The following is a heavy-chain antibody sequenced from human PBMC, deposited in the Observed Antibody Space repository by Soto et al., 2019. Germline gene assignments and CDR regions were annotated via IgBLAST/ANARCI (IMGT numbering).Heavy chain of an antibody. Sequence: QVQLVESGGGVVQPGGSLRLSCAASGFTFSSYGMHWVRQAPGKGLEWVAVIWYDGSNKYYADSVKGRFTISRDNSKNTLYLQMNSLRAEDTAVYYCARGSAGWELSDAFDIWGQGTMVTVSS. CDR3: ARGSAGWELSDAFDI. J-gene: IGHJ3*02. CDR1: GFTFSSYG. V-gene: IGHV3-33*01. D-gene: IGHD1-26*01. CDR2: IWYDGSNK.